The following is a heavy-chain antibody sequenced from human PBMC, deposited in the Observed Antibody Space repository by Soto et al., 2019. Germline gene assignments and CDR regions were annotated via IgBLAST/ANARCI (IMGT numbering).Heavy chain of an antibody. Sequence: SETLSLTCSVSGASVSSYYWSWFRQPVGKGLEWIGRIHSSGNLNYKPSLESRVTMSLDTSKNQFSLRLSSLTAADTALYLCARDVGKNYWGQGTRVAVSS. CDR2: IHSSGNL. J-gene: IGHJ4*02. D-gene: IGHD3-10*01. CDR3: ARDVGKNY. CDR1: GASVSSYY. V-gene: IGHV4-4*07.